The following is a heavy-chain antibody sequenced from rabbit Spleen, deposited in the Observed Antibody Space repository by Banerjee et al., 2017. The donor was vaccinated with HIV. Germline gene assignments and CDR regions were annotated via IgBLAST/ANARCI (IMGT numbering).Heavy chain of an antibody. J-gene: IGHJ4*01. Sequence: QSLEESGGDLVKPGTSLTLTCTASGLSFISGYYMCWVRQAPGKGLEWIACIGAGSGGTTYYASWAKGRFTISKTSSTTVTLQMTSLTVADTATYFCARDAGRGDYIDGVFNLWGQGTLVTVS. D-gene: IGHD8-1*01. CDR1: GLSFISGYY. CDR2: IGAGSGGTT. V-gene: IGHV1S40*01. CDR3: ARDAGRGDYIDGVFNL.